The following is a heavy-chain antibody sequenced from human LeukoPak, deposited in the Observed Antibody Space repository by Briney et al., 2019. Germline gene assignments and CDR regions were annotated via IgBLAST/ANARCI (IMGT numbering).Heavy chain of an antibody. CDR3: ARVQPKNYYYGSGSYFDY. Sequence: PGGSLRLSCAASGFTVSSNYMSWVRQAPGKGLEWVSVFYSGGSTYYADSVKGRFTISRDNSKNTLYLQMNSLRAEDTAVYYCARVQPKNYYYGSGSYFDYWGQGTLVTVSS. V-gene: IGHV3-66*01. CDR2: FYSGGST. D-gene: IGHD3-10*01. CDR1: GFTVSSNY. J-gene: IGHJ4*02.